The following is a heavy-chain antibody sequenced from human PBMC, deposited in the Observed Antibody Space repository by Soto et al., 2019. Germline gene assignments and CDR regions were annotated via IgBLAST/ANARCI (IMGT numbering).Heavy chain of an antibody. CDR1: GFTFSSYA. CDR3: AKGGGGVPGTHPRRYYYDYYYLDV. J-gene: IGHJ6*03. D-gene: IGHD3-16*01. V-gene: IGHV3-23*01. CDR2: ISGSGGST. Sequence: GGSLRLSCAASGFTFSSYAMSWVRQAPGKGLEWVSAISGSGGSTYYADSVKGRFTISRDNSKNTLYLQMNSLRAEDTAVYYCAKGGGGVPGTHPRRYYYDYYYLDVWGKGTTVTVSS.